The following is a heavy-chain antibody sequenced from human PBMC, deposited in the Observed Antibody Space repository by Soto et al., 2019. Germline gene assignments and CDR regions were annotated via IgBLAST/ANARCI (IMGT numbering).Heavy chain of an antibody. V-gene: IGHV3-23*01. J-gene: IGHJ5*02. CDR3: TKEHSNYPDNWFDP. Sequence: GGSLRLSCVASGFTFSHHAMRWVRQAPGTGLEWVSAIDSGGGKTYYADSVKGRFTISRDNSMNILYLQMDSLRAEDTAIYFCTKEHSNYPDNWFDPWGQGTRVTVS. CDR2: IDSGGGKT. CDR1: GFTFSHHA. D-gene: IGHD4-4*01.